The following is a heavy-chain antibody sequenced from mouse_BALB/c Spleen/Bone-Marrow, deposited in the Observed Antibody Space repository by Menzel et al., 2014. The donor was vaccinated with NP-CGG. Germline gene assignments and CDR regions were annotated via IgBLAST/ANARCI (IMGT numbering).Heavy chain of an antibody. V-gene: IGHV1-80*01. CDR2: IYPGDGET. D-gene: IGHD2-10*02. CDR1: GYAFSSYW. CDR3: ARKYGDY. J-gene: IGHJ2*01. Sequence: VQLVESGAELVRPGSSVKISCKASGYAFSSYWMNWVKQRPGQGLEWIGQIYPGDGETNYNGKFKGNATLTADKSSSTAYMQLISLTSEDSAVYFCARKYGDYWGQGTTLTVSS.